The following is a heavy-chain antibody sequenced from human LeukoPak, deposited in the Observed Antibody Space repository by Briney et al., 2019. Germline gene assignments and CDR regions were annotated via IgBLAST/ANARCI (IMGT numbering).Heavy chain of an antibody. CDR1: GFTVSSNY. CDR3: ARAAHQLDDAFDI. V-gene: IGHV3-53*01. CDR2: IYSGGST. J-gene: IGHJ3*02. D-gene: IGHD6-6*01. Sequence: GGSLRLSCAASGFTVSSNYMSWVRQAPGKGLEWVSVIYSGGSTYYADSVKGRFTISRDNSKNTLYLQMNSPRAEDTAVYYCARAAHQLDDAFDIWGQGTMVTVSS.